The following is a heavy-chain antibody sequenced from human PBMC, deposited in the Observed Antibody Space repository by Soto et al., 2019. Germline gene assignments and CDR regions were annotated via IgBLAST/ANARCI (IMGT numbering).Heavy chain of an antibody. Sequence: QVQLVQSGGEVKKPGASVKVSCKTSGYSFTTYGISWVRQAPGQGLEWMGWISAYNGNTNYAQKLQDRVTMTTDTASSAAYMERRSLRADDTAVYDCAREGPAHYYFYGMDVWGQGSTVTVSS. CDR3: AREGPAHYYFYGMDV. J-gene: IGHJ6*02. V-gene: IGHV1-18*01. CDR1: GYSFTTYG. CDR2: ISAYNGNT.